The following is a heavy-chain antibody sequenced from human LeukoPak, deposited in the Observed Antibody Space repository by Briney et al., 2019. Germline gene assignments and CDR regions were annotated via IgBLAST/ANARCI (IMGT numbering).Heavy chain of an antibody. Sequence: SETLSLTCTVSGYSISSGYYWGWIRQPPGKGLEWIGSIYHSGSTYYNPSLKSRVTISVDTSKNQFSLKLSSVTAADTAVYYCARYYGSGKDYYYGMDVWGQGTTVTVSS. CDR1: GYSISSGYY. CDR3: ARYYGSGKDYYYGMDV. V-gene: IGHV4-38-2*02. J-gene: IGHJ6*02. D-gene: IGHD3-10*01. CDR2: IYHSGST.